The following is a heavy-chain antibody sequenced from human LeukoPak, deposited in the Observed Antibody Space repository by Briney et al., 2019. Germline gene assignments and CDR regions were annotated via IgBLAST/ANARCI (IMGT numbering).Heavy chain of an antibody. J-gene: IGHJ4*02. V-gene: IGHV1-18*01. CDR2: ISAYNGNT. CDR1: GYTFISYG. CDR3: ARDGGRRGRSIAAAGTTYY. Sequence: ASVKVSCKASGYTFISYGISWVRQAPGQGLEWMGWISAYNGNTNYAQKLQGRVTMTTDTSTSTAYMELRSLRSDDTAVYYCARDGGRRGRSIAAAGTTYYWGQGTLVTVSS. D-gene: IGHD6-13*01.